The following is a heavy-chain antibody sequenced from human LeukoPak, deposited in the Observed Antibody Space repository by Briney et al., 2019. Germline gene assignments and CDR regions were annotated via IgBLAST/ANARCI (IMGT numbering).Heavy chain of an antibody. J-gene: IGHJ4*02. Sequence: GGSLRLSCAASGFTVSSSYVSWVRQGPGKGLEWVSVIHSGGSTYYADSVKGRFTISRDNSKNTLYLQMNTLRAEDTAVYYCARLGGSWYFDYWGQGTLVTVS. D-gene: IGHD2-15*01. CDR2: IHSGGST. CDR3: ARLGGSWYFDY. V-gene: IGHV3-53*01. CDR1: GFTVSSSY.